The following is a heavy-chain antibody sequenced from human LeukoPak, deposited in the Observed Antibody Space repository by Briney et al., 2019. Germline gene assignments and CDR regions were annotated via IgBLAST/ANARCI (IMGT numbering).Heavy chain of an antibody. V-gene: IGHV3-48*01. D-gene: IGHD3-3*01. CDR2: ISSSSSTI. CDR1: GFTFSSYS. J-gene: IGHJ6*03. CDR3: ARVLRFLGSPTHMDV. Sequence: GGSLRLSCAASGFTFSSYSMNWVRQAPGKGLEWVSYISSSSSTIYYADSVKGRFTISRDNAKNSLYLQMNSLRAEDTAVYYCARVLRFLGSPTHMDVWGKGTTVTVSS.